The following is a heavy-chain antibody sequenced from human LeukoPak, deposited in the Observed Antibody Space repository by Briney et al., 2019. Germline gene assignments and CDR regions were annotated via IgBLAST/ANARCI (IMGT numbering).Heavy chain of an antibody. V-gene: IGHV4-30-2*01. CDR2: IYHSGST. D-gene: IGHD6-13*01. Sequence: PSQTLCLTCTVSGGSISSGGYYWSWIRQPPEKGLEWIGYIYHSGSTYYNPSLKSRVTISVDRSKNQFSLKLSSVTAADTAVYYCARAPYSSSGWDYWGQGTLVTVSS. CDR3: ARAPYSSSGWDY. J-gene: IGHJ4*02. CDR1: GGSISSGGYY.